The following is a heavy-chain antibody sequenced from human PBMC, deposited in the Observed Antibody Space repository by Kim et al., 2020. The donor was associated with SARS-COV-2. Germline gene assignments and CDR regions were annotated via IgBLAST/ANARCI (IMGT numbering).Heavy chain of an antibody. Sequence: YYADSVMGRFTISRDDSESMLYLQMNSLRDEDTAVYYCARRLRATQYDYWGQGTLVTVSS. CDR3: ARRLRATQYDY. J-gene: IGHJ4*02. V-gene: IGHV3-23*01.